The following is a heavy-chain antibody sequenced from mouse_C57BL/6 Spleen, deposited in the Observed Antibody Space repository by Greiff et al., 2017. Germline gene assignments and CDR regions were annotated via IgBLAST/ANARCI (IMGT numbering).Heavy chain of an antibody. J-gene: IGHJ4*01. CDR3: ARSYYGEDYAMDY. V-gene: IGHV1-76*01. CDR1: GYTFTDYY. Sequence: VKLMESGAELVRPGASVKLSCKASGYTFTDYYINWVKQRPGQGLEWIARIYPGSGNTYYNEKFKGKATLTAEKSSSTAYMQLSSLTSEDSAVYFCARSYYGEDYAMDYWGQGTSVTVSS. D-gene: IGHD1-1*01. CDR2: IYPGSGNT.